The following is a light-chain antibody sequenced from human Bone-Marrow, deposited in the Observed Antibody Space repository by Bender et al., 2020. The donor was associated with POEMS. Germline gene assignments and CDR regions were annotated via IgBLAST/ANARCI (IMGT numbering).Light chain of an antibody. CDR2: DVS. Sequence: QSALTQPASVSGSPGQSITISCAGTSSDVGAYKFVSWYQYHPGKAPKLMIFDVSNRPSGVSSRFSGSKSGHTASLAITGLQAEDEGDYYCQSYDNSLGGWVFGGGTKLTVL. J-gene: IGLJ3*02. CDR1: SSDVGAYKF. CDR3: QSYDNSLGGWV. V-gene: IGLV2-14*03.